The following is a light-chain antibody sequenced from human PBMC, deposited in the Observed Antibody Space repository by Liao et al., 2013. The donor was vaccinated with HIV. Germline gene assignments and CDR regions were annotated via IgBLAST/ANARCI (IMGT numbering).Light chain of an antibody. CDR1: KLGDKF. CDR2: QDD. Sequence: SYGLTQPPSVSVSPRQTASITCSGDKLGDKFACWYQQKPGQSPVMIIYQDDKRPSGIPERFSGSNSGDTATLTISGTQAMDEADYYCQAWDSSHVVFGGGTKLTVL. CDR3: QAWDSSHVV. V-gene: IGLV3-1*01. J-gene: IGLJ2*01.